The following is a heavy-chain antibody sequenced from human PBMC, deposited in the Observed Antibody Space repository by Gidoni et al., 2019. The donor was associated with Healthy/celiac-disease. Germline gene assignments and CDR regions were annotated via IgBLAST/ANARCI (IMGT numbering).Heavy chain of an antibody. J-gene: IGHJ5*02. D-gene: IGHD3-16*01. V-gene: IGHV3-9*01. CDR1: GFTFEYYS. Sequence: EVQLVESGGGLVQPGRSLRLSCADSGFTFEYYSLHWVRQAPGKGLECVSVISWNSGSIGSADSVNGRFTISRDNAKTSLYLQMNSLRAEDTALSYCAKDIGVGGFGLFDPWGQGTLVTVSS. CDR2: ISWNSGSI. CDR3: AKDIGVGGFGLFDP.